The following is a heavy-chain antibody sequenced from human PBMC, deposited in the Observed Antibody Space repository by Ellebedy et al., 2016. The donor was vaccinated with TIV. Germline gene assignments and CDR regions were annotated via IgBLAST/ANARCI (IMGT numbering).Heavy chain of an antibody. Sequence: GESLKISCKGSGYSFTSYWIGWVRQMPGKGLEWMGNIYPGDSNTAYSPSFQGQVTISADKSISSAYLQWSSLKASDTAMYYCVRGPRGYCSGGSCSADYWGQGTLVTVSS. J-gene: IGHJ4*02. D-gene: IGHD2-15*01. CDR1: GYSFTSYW. CDR2: IYPGDSNT. CDR3: VRGPRGYCSGGSCSADY. V-gene: IGHV5-51*01.